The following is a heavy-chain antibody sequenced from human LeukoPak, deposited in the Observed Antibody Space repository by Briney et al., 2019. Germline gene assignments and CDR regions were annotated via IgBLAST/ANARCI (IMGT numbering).Heavy chain of an antibody. J-gene: IGHJ4*02. V-gene: IGHV3-30-3*01. Sequence: GGSLRLSCAASGFTFSSYAMHWVRQAPGKGLEWVAVISYDGSNKYYADSVKGRFTVSRDNSKNTLYLQMNSLRAEDTAVYYCARAPDERWLQTGDYWGQGTLVTVSS. CDR2: ISYDGSNK. CDR3: ARAPDERWLQTGDY. D-gene: IGHD5-24*01. CDR1: GFTFSSYA.